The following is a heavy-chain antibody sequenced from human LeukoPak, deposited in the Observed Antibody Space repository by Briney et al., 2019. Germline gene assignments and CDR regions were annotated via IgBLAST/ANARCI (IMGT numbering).Heavy chain of an antibody. CDR3: ARGTEGGSGWDLTY. V-gene: IGHV1-2*02. J-gene: IGHJ4*02. D-gene: IGHD6-19*01. Sequence: ASVKVPCKASGYTFINFFMHWVRQAPGQGLEWMGWINPNSGGTNLAQKFQGRVTMTRDTSISTAYMELSSLRSDDTAVYFCARGTEGGSGWDLTYRGQGTLVTVSS. CDR1: GYTFINFF. CDR2: INPNSGGT.